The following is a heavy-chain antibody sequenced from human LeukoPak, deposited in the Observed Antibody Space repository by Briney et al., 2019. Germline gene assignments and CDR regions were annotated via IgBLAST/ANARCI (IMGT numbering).Heavy chain of an antibody. V-gene: IGHV3-23*01. D-gene: IGHD6-13*01. CDR1: GFTFSSYA. CDR2: ISGSGGST. J-gene: IGHJ4*02. CDR3: AKDQLLGGYSSSWSHFDY. Sequence: GGSLRLSCAASGFTFSSYAMSWVRQAPGKGLEWVSAISGSGGSTYYADSVKGRFTISRDNSKNTLYLRMNSLRAEDTAVYYCAKDQLLGGYSSSWSHFDYWGQGTLVTVSS.